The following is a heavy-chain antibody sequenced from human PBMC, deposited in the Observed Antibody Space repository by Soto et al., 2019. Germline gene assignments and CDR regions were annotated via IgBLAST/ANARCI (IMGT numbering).Heavy chain of an antibody. CDR2: INPNNGGT. V-gene: IGHV1-2*04. CDR3: AREHYDFLSGYPSYMDV. D-gene: IGHD3-3*01. CDR1: GYSFTGYY. J-gene: IGHJ6*03. Sequence: QVHLVQSGAEVKEPRASVKVSCKAVGYSFTGYYMHWVRQAPGQGLEWMGWINPNNGGTNYAQKFQGWVTMTRDTYISTAYIELSRLRSDDTAVYYSAREHYDFLSGYPSYMDVWGKGTTVTVSS.